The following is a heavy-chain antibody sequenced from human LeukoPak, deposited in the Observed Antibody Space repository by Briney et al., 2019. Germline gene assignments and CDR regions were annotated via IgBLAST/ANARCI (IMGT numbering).Heavy chain of an antibody. D-gene: IGHD2-2*01. V-gene: IGHV3-30*03. Sequence: GGSLRLSCAASGFTFSSYGMHWVRQAPGKGLEWVAVISYDGSNKYYADSVKGRFTISRDNSKNTLYLQMNSLRAEDTAVYYCARRGGYCSSTSCYDWGFYYYYYGMDVWGQGTTVTVSS. CDR1: GFTFSSYG. CDR3: ARRGGYCSSTSCYDWGFYYYYYGMDV. J-gene: IGHJ6*02. CDR2: ISYDGSNK.